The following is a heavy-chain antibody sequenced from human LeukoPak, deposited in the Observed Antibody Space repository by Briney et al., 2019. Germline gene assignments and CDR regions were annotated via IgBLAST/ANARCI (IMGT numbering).Heavy chain of an antibody. Sequence: GGSLRLSCEASGLTFSSYGMSWVRQAPGKGLQWVSAITGDGTTTYYADSVKGRFTISRDNSKNMLYLQMSSLRAEDTDVYYCAKMPGYFDYWGQGTLVPVSS. CDR2: ITGDGTTT. D-gene: IGHD2-2*01. CDR1: GLTFSSYG. V-gene: IGHV3-23*01. CDR3: AKMPGYFDY. J-gene: IGHJ4*02.